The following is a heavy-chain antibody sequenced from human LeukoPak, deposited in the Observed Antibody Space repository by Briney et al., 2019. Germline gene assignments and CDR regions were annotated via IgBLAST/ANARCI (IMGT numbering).Heavy chain of an antibody. CDR3: ARQVVQYYDFWSGYPY. CDR1: GGSLSGYY. Sequence: SETLSLTCAVYGGSLSGYYWSWIRQPPGKGLEWIGEINHSGSTNYNPSLKSRVTISVDTSKNQFSLKLSSVTAADTAVYYCARQVVQYYDFWSGYPYWGQGTLVTVSS. D-gene: IGHD3-3*01. V-gene: IGHV4-34*01. CDR2: INHSGST. J-gene: IGHJ4*02.